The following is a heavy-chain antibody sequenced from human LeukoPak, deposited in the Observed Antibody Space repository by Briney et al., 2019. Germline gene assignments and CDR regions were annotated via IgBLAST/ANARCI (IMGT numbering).Heavy chain of an antibody. D-gene: IGHD3-22*01. Sequence: GASVKVSCKASGYTFTGYYMHWVRQAPGQGLEWMGWINPNSGGTNYAQKFQGRVTMTRDTSISTAYMELSGLSLDDTAVYYCARDKNYYASSGFDPWGQGTLVTVSA. J-gene: IGHJ5*02. V-gene: IGHV1-2*02. CDR2: INPNSGGT. CDR3: ARDKNYYASSGFDP. CDR1: GYTFTGYY.